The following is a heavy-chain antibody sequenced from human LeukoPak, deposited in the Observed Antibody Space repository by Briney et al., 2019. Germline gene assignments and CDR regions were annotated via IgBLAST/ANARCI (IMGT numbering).Heavy chain of an antibody. D-gene: IGHD1-7*01. CDR1: GYSISSGYY. J-gene: IGHJ4*02. CDR3: ARVCETTQFDY. CDR2: IYHSGST. Sequence: SETLFLTCAVSGYSISSGYYWGWIRQPPGKGLEWVGSIYHSGSTYYNPSLKSLVTISVDTSKNQFSLKLSSVTAADTAVYYCARVCETTQFDYWGQGTLVTVSS. V-gene: IGHV4-38-2*01.